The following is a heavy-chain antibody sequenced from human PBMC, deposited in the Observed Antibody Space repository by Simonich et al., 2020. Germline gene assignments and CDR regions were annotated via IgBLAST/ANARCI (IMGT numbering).Heavy chain of an antibody. CDR3: ARVPGIYYSYGMDV. J-gene: IGHJ6*02. CDR2: INPNSGGT. CDR1: GYTFTCYY. Sequence: GAEVKKPGASVKVSCKASGYTFTCYYMHLVRHAPGQVLEWMGRINPNSGGTNYAQNFQGRVTMTRDTSISTAYMELSRLRSDDTAGYYCARVPGIYYSYGMDVWGQGTTVTVSS. D-gene: IGHD3-10*01. V-gene: IGHV1-2*06.